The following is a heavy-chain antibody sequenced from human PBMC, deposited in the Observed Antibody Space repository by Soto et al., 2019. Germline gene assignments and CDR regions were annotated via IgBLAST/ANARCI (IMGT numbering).Heavy chain of an antibody. D-gene: IGHD3-22*01. CDR3: ARDTAFINSGFFDA. CDR2: ISDSGSSI. V-gene: IGHV3-11*01. J-gene: IGHJ5*02. Sequence: GGSLRLSCAASGFTFSDYYMNWIRQAPGKGLEWVSYISDSGSSIFYADSVKGRFTISRDSARKSLYLHMNSLRVEDTAVYYCARDTAFINSGFFDAWGQGTLVTVSS. CDR1: GFTFSDYY.